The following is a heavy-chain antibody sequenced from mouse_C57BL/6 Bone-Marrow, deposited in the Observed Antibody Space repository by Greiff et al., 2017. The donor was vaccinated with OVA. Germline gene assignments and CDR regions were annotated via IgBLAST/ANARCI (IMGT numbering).Heavy chain of an antibody. Sequence: DVKLVESGGDLVKPGGSLKLSCAASGFTFSSYGMSWVRQTPDKRLEWVATISSGGSYTYYPDSVKGRFTISRDNAKNTLYLQMSSLKSEDTAMYYCARRGLYYGSSWWYFDVWGTGTTVTVSS. V-gene: IGHV5-6*02. J-gene: IGHJ1*03. CDR2: ISSGGSYT. CDR1: GFTFSSYG. CDR3: ARRGLYYGSSWWYFDV. D-gene: IGHD1-1*01.